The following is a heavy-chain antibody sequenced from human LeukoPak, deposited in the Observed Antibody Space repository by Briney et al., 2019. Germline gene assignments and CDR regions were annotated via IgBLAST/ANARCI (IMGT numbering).Heavy chain of an antibody. CDR3: ASEGWEGAFDI. D-gene: IGHD1-26*01. J-gene: IGHJ3*02. CDR2: INPSGGST. Sequence: ASVKVSCKASGYTFTSYYMHWVRQAPGQGLEWMGIINPSGGSTSYAQKLQGRVTMTRNTSISTAYMGLSSLRSEDTAVYYCASEGWEGAFDIWGQGTMVTVSS. V-gene: IGHV1-46*01. CDR1: GYTFTSYY.